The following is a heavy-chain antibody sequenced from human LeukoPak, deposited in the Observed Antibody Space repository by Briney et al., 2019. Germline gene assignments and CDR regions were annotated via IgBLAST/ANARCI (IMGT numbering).Heavy chain of an antibody. D-gene: IGHD4-17*01. Sequence: SETLSLTCAVYGGSFSGYYWSWIRQPPGKGLEWIGEINHSGSTNYNPSLKSRVTISVDTSKNQFSLKLSSVTAADAAVYYCARGARYGDYAPDYFDYWGQGTLATVSS. CDR2: INHSGST. CDR1: GGSFSGYY. V-gene: IGHV4-34*01. CDR3: ARGARYGDYAPDYFDY. J-gene: IGHJ4*02.